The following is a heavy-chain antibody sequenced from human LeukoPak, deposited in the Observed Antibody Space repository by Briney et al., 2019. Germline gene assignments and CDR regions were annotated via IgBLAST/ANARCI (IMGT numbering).Heavy chain of an antibody. V-gene: IGHV4-59*01. CDR2: IYYSGST. CDR3: AGHYCTNGVCYTNGNNWFDP. CDR1: GGSISSYY. J-gene: IGHJ5*02. D-gene: IGHD2-8*01. Sequence: KPSETLSLTCTVSGGSISSYYWSWIRQPPGKGLEWIGYIYYSGSTNYNPSLKSRVTISVDTSKNQFSLKLSSVTAADTAVYYCAGHYCTNGVCYTNGNNWFDPWGQGTLVTVSS.